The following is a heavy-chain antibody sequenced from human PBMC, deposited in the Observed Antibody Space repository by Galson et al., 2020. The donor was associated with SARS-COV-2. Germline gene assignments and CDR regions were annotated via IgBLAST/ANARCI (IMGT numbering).Heavy chain of an antibody. CDR1: GFAFSNHG. D-gene: IGHD3-3*02. Sequence: GESLKISCAASGFAFSNHGMSWVRQAPGKGLEWVSSISSSGDRTYSADSVKGRFSVSRDNSKNTLYLQMNSLRADNTAVYYCAKIGKLANWYFDIWGRGTLVTV. J-gene: IGHJ2*01. CDR3: AKIGKLANWYFDI. CDR2: ISSSGDRT. V-gene: IGHV3-23*01.